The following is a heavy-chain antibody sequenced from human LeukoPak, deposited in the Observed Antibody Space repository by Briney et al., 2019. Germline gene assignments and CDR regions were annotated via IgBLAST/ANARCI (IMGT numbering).Heavy chain of an antibody. J-gene: IGHJ4*02. CDR3: ARAPQNYYDSSPFDY. D-gene: IGHD3-22*01. Sequence: AGGSLRLSCAASGFTFRTYNMNWVRQAPGKGLEWVSYISTSSSSMYYADSVQGRFILSRDNAKNSLYLQMNSLRAEDTAVYYCARAPQNYYDSSPFDYWGQGTLVTVSS. CDR1: GFTFRTYN. V-gene: IGHV3-48*01. CDR2: ISTSSSSM.